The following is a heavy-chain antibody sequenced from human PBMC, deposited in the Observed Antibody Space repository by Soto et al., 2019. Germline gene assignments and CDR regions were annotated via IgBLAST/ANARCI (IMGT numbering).Heavy chain of an antibody. D-gene: IGHD6-6*01. Sequence: QVQLVESVGGVVQPGRSLRLSCAASGFTFSSYGMHWVRQAPGKGLECVAVISYDGSHKYYADSVKGRFTISRDNSKNTLYLQMNSLRAEDTAVYYCAKDRESYTSSSYFFDYWGQGTLVTVSS. V-gene: IGHV3-30*18. J-gene: IGHJ4*02. CDR1: GFTFSSYG. CDR3: AKDRESYTSSSYFFDY. CDR2: ISYDGSHK.